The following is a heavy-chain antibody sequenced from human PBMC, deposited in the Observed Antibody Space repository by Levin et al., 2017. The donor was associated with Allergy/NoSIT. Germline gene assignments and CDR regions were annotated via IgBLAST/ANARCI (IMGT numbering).Heavy chain of an antibody. J-gene: IGHJ6*02. CDR3: ARRGPPNYSAGEDYYFYAVDV. V-gene: IGHV5-51*01. CDR2: IYPGDSET. CDR1: FSPFSPFF. D-gene: IGHD4-11*01. Sequence: SCKFFFSPFSPFFLFWVRQMPGKGLEWIGVIYPGDSETTYNPSFQGQVTMSFSPSMPTVYLQWSSLTVSDTAIYYCARRGPPNYSAGEDYYFYAVDVWGPGTTVTVSS.